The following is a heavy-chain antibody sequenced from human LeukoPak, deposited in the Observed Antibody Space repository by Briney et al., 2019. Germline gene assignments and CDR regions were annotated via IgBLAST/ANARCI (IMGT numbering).Heavy chain of an antibody. CDR1: GGSISNYY. D-gene: IGHD2-15*01. CDR3: ARHGSSRSPLNY. Sequence: SETLSLTCTVSGGSISNYYWSWIRQPPGKGLEWIGYIYSSGSTNYNPSLESRVTISVDTSKNQFSLKLSSVTAAVTALYYCARHGSSRSPLNYWGQGTLVTVSS. CDR2: IYSSGST. V-gene: IGHV4-59*08. J-gene: IGHJ4*02.